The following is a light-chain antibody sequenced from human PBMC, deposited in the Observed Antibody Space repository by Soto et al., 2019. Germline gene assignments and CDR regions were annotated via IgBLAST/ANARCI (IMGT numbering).Light chain of an antibody. CDR1: QSVNIY. CDR3: QHRSGFT. V-gene: IGKV3-11*01. Sequence: EIVLTQSPATLSLSPGERATLSCRASQSVNIYLAWYQQKPGQAPRLLVYDASSRATGIPARFSGSGSGTDFTLTISSLEPQDFAFYYCQHRSGFTFGPGTRVDV. J-gene: IGKJ3*01. CDR2: DAS.